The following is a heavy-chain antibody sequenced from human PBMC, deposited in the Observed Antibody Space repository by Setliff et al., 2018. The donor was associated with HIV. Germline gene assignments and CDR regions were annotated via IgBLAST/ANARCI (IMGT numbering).Heavy chain of an antibody. CDR2: IYSSGNT. V-gene: IGHV4-61*02. Sequence: PSETLSLTCTVSGVSINSGNYYWGWIRQPAGKRLEWIGRIYSSGNTNYNPSLKSRVTLSRDNSGNTLYLQMTSLRAEDTAIYYCAKAWGSGYPSFESALMFDVWGQGTLVTVSS. CDR1: GVSINSGNYY. CDR3: AKAWGSGYPSFESALMFDV. D-gene: IGHD3-3*01. J-gene: IGHJ4*02.